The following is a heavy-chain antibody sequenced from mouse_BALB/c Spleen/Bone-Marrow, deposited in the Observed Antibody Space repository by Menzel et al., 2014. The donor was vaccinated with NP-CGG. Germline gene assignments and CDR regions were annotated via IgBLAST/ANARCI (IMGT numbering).Heavy chain of an antibody. CDR2: IYPGDGST. CDR1: GYTFTSYY. CDR3: ARGGGMDY. J-gene: IGHJ4*01. Sequence: VKVVESGPELVKPGASVKMSCKASGYTFTSYYIHWVKQRPGQGLEWIGWIYPGDGSTKYNEKFKGKTTLTADESSSTAYMLLSSLTSEDSAIYFCARGGGMDYWGQGTSVTVSS. V-gene: IGHV1S56*01.